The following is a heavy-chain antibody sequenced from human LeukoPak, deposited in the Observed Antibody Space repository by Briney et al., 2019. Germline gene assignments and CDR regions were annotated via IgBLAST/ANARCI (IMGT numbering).Heavy chain of an antibody. V-gene: IGHV3-30*04. CDR2: ISYDGTDK. Sequence: GGSLRLSCAASGFIFSSFAMHWVRQAPGKGLAWVAVISYDGTDKYQADSVKGRFTISRDNSKNTLYLQMNSLRAEDTAVYYCAKDPRRLRLGELSYFDYWGQGTLVTVSS. D-gene: IGHD3-16*02. CDR3: AKDPRRLRLGELSYFDY. CDR1: GFIFSSFA. J-gene: IGHJ4*02.